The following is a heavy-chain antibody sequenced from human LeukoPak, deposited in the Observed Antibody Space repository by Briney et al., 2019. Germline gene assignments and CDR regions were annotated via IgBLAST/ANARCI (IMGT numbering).Heavy chain of an antibody. CDR3: ASGYYDYVWESYRKFDY. V-gene: IGHV3-66*02. D-gene: IGHD3-16*02. CDR1: VFTVSSNY. Sequence: GGSLRLSCAASVFTVSSNYLSWVRQAPGQGLEWVSVIYIGGSTYYADSVTGRFTIPRANSKNTLYLQMNSLRAEDTAVYYCASGYYDYVWESYRKFDYWGQGTLVTVSS. J-gene: IGHJ4*02. CDR2: IYIGGST.